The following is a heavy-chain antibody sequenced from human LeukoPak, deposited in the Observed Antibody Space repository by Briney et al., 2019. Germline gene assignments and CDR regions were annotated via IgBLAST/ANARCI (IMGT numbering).Heavy chain of an antibody. D-gene: IGHD3-22*01. CDR1: GLTFSSSW. CDR2: INPDGNKK. Sequence: PGGSLRLSCAVSGLTFSSSWMDWVRQTPGKGLEWVASINPDGNKKYSADSVKGRFTISRDNAKNTLSLQMSSLGAEDTAIYYCVRGSSGYYYGLDDWGQGTLVTVSS. J-gene: IGHJ4*02. CDR3: VRGSSGYYYGLDD. V-gene: IGHV3-7*01.